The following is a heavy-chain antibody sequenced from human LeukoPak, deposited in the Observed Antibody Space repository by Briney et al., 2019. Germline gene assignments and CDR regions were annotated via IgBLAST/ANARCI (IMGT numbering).Heavy chain of an antibody. CDR2: INHSGIT. V-gene: IGHV4-34*01. D-gene: IGHD6-13*01. J-gene: IGHJ2*01. CDR1: GASFSGYY. Sequence: SETLSLTCAFYGASFSGYYWRWIRQPPGKGLEWIGEINHSGITTYNPSLKSRVTISVDTSKKQFSLKLYSVTAADTAVYYCARAGDSSSWYFGYFDLWGRGTLVTVSS. CDR3: ARAGDSSSWYFGYFDL.